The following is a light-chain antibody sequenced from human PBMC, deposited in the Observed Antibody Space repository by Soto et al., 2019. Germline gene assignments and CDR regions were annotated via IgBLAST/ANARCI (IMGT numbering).Light chain of an antibody. CDR1: SSNIGSNT. CDR3: AAWDDSLKGFV. V-gene: IGLV1-44*01. CDR2: SNH. J-gene: IGLJ1*01. Sequence: QSVLTQPPSASGTPGQRVTISCSGSSSNIGSNTVNWYQQLPGMAPKLLIYSNHQWPSGVPDRFSASKSGTSASLAISGLQSEDEADYYCAAWDDSLKGFVFGTGTKVTVL.